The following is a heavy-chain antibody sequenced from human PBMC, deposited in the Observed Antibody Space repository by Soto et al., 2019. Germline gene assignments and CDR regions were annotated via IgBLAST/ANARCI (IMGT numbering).Heavy chain of an antibody. V-gene: IGHV1-18*01. CDR3: ARDRGVAVAGEFDY. D-gene: IGHD6-19*01. J-gene: IGHJ4*02. CDR1: GYTFTSYG. CDR2: ISACNGNT. Sequence: ASVKVSCKASGYTFTSYGISWVRQAPGQGLEWMGWISACNGNTNYAQKLQGRVTMTTDTSTSTAYMELRSLRSDDTAVYYCARDRGVAVAGEFDYWGQGTLVTVSS.